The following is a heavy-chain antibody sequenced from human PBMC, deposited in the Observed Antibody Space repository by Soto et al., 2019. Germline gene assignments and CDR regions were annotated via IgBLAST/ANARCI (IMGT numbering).Heavy chain of an antibody. V-gene: IGHV4-30-4*01. J-gene: IGHJ4*02. Sequence: QVQLHESGPGLVKPSQTLSLTCTVSGASIRSGDFYWAWIRQTPGKGLESLGHIYSTGSTYYHPSFKRRVLISLDRPSNQFSLRLTSLTAADTAIYYCARMNGSHLDFWGQGVLVTVSS. CDR3: ARMNGSHLDF. CDR2: IYSTGST. D-gene: IGHD2-15*01. CDR1: GASIRSGDFY.